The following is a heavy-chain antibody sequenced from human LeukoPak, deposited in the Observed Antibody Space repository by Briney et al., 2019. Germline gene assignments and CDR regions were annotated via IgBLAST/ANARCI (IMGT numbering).Heavy chain of an antibody. CDR2: MDPKRGST. D-gene: IGHD5-12*01. V-gene: IGHV1-8*01. CDR1: GYTFTTYD. CDR3: AKDLYLGGYSGYGSFDY. J-gene: IGHJ4*02. Sequence: ASVKVSCKASGYTFTTYDLNWVRQAPGQGLEWMGWMDPKRGSTGSARKFQGRVTMTRNTSISTAYMELSSLRAEDTAVYYCAKDLYLGGYSGYGSFDYWGQGTLVTVSS.